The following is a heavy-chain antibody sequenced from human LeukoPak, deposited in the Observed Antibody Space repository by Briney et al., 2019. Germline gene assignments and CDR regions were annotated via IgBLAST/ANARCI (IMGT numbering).Heavy chain of an antibody. CDR1: GFTFTNAW. V-gene: IGHV3-15*07. CDR3: TTVLGGSLIPY. J-gene: IGHJ4*02. Sequence: GGSLRLSCAASGFTFTNAWMNWVRQAPGKGLEWVGRIKGETNDETTDYAAPVKDRFIISRDDSRNTLYLQMNSLKSEDTAVYYCTTVLGGSLIPYWGQGTLVTVSS. CDR2: IKGETNDETT. D-gene: IGHD3-16*01.